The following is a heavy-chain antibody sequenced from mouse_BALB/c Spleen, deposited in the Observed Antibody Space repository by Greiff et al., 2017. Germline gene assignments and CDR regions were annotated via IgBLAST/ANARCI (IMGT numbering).Heavy chain of an antibody. D-gene: IGHD2-3*01. CDR2: ISDGGSYT. J-gene: IGHJ4*01. CDR1: GFTFSDYY. Sequence: EVKLVESGGGLVKPGGSLKLSCAASGFTFSDYYMYWVRQTPEKRLEWVATISDGGSYTYYPDSVKGRFTISRDNAKNNLYLQMSSLKSEDTAMYYCARRGYDGYYGAMDYWGQGTSVTVSS. V-gene: IGHV5-4*02. CDR3: ARRGYDGYYGAMDY.